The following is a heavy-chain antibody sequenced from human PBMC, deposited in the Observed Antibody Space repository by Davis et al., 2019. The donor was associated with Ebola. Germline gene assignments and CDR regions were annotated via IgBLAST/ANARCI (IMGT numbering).Heavy chain of an antibody. CDR2: ISASGGST. CDR3: AKDATNLLLWFGELLYPPVGMDV. J-gene: IGHJ6*02. V-gene: IGHV3-23*01. Sequence: GESLKISCPASGFTFGTYDMSWVRQAPGQGLEWVSGISASGGSTYYADSVKGRFTISRDNSKNTLYLQMNSLRAEDTAVYYCAKDATNLLLWFGELLYPPVGMDVWGQGTTVIVSS. CDR1: GFTFGTYD. D-gene: IGHD3-10*01.